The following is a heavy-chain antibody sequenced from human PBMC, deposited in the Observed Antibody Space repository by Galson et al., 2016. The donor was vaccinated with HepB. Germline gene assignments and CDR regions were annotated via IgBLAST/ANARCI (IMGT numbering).Heavy chain of an antibody. D-gene: IGHD6-13*01. J-gene: IGHJ4*02. Sequence: ETLSLTCTVSGGSVNSGRYYWSWPRQPPGKGLEWIGYIYYSGITNYNPSLKSRVAISVDTSKNQFSLKLTSVTAADTAVYYCARVFSSSWLYYFDFWGQGIQVTVSS. CDR3: ARVFSSSWLYYFDF. CDR2: IYYSGIT. CDR1: GGSVNSGRYY. V-gene: IGHV4-61*01.